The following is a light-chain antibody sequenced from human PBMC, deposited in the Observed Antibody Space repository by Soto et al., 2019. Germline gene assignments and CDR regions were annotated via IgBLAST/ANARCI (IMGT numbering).Light chain of an antibody. CDR3: QQYNSWPPIN. V-gene: IGKV3-15*01. J-gene: IGKJ5*01. CDR1: ESVSRN. CDR2: DAS. Sequence: EVVITQSPSTLSVSPGERATLSFMASESVSRNLAWYQQKPGQAPRLLIYDASTRATGIPDRFSGGGSGTEFTLTISSLQSEDFVVYYCQQYNSWPPINFGQGTRLEIK.